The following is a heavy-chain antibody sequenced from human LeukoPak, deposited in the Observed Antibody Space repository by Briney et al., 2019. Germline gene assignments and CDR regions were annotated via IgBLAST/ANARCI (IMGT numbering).Heavy chain of an antibody. V-gene: IGHV1-8*01. J-gene: IGHJ5*02. CDR1: GYTFTSYD. D-gene: IGHD6-13*01. Sequence: ASVKVSCKASGYTFTSYDINWVRQATGQGLEWMGWMNSNSGNTGYAQKFQGRVTMTRNTSISTAYMELSSLRSEDTAVYYCTLAAAGPNWFDPWGQGTLVTVSS. CDR2: MNSNSGNT. CDR3: TLAAAGPNWFDP.